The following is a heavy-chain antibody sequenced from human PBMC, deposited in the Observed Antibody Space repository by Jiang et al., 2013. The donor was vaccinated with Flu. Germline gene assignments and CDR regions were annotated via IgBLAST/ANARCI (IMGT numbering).Heavy chain of an antibody. Sequence: GPGLVKPSEALSLTCTVSGGSISSSSYYWGWIRQPPGKGLEWIGNIYYTGSTYYTPSLKSRVTISVDKSRNQLSLKLSSVTAADTAVYYCARKEYSTSPFDYWGQGPWSPSPQ. D-gene: IGHD2/OR15-2a*01. CDR3: ARKEYSTSPFDY. CDR1: GGSISSSSYY. CDR2: IYYTGST. J-gene: IGHJ4*02. V-gene: IGHV4-39*01.